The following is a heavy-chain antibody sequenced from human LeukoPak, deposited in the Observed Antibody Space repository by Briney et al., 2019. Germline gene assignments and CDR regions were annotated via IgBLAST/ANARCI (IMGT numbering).Heavy chain of an antibody. CDR2: ISGSGGST. CDR3: AKNRVQFGELSPFDY. D-gene: IGHD3-10*01. J-gene: IGHJ4*02. Sequence: GGSLRLSCAASGFTFSSYGMSWVRQAPGKGLEWVSAISGSGGSTYYADSVKGRFTISRDNSKNTLYLQMSSLRAEDTAVYYCAKNRVQFGELSPFDYWGQGTLVTVSS. CDR1: GFTFSSYG. V-gene: IGHV3-23*01.